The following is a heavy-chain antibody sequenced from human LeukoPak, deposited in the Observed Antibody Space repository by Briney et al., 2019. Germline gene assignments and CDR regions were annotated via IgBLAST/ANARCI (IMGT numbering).Heavy chain of an antibody. D-gene: IGHD6-6*01. V-gene: IGHV3-30*03. CDR1: GFTFSSYG. CDR3: ARDRISSIAARLNNWFDP. CDR2: ISYDGSNK. J-gene: IGHJ5*02. Sequence: PGGSLRLSCAASGFTFSSYGMHWVRQAPGKGLEWVAVISYDGSNKYYADSVKGRFTISRDNSKNTLYLQMNSLRAEDTAVYYCARDRISSIAARLNNWFDPWGQGTLVTVSS.